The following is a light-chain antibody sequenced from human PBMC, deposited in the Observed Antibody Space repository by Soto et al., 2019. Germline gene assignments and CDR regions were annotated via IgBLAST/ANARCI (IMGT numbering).Light chain of an antibody. Sequence: EIVFTQSPATLSVSPGERATLSCRASQSVSSNLAWYQQKPGQAPRLLIYDASNRATGIPARFSGSGSGTDFTLTISSLEPEDVAVYYCQQRGNRPPWTFGQGTKVDIK. CDR1: QSVSSN. V-gene: IGKV3-11*01. CDR2: DAS. CDR3: QQRGNRPPWT. J-gene: IGKJ1*01.